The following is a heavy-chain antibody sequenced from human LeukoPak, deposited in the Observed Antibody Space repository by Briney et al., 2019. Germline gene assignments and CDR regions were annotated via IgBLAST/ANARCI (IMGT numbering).Heavy chain of an antibody. CDR1: GGTFSSYA. Sequence: SVKVSCKASGGTFSSYAISWVRQAPGQGLERMGGIIPIFGTANYAQKFQGRVTITTDESTSTAYMELSSLRSEDTAVYYCARGRFLEWYPPGDYFDYWGQGTLVTVSS. CDR2: IIPIFGTA. CDR3: ARGRFLEWYPPGDYFDY. D-gene: IGHD3-3*01. V-gene: IGHV1-69*05. J-gene: IGHJ4*02.